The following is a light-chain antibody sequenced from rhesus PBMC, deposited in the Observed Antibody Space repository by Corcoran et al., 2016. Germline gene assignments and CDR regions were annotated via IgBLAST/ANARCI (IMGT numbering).Light chain of an antibody. CDR1: QGISSW. J-gene: IGKJ1*01. CDR3: QQYSSRPRT. CDR2: KAS. V-gene: IGKV1-22*01. Sequence: DIQMTQSPSSLSASVGDTVTITCRASQGISSWLAWYQQKPGKAPQVLIYKASSLESGVPSRFRGSGAGTDFTLPISSLQSEDFATYYCQQYSSRPRTFGQGTKVEIK.